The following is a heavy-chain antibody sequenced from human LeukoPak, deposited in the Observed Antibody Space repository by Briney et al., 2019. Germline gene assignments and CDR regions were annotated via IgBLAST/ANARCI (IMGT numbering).Heavy chain of an antibody. V-gene: IGHV4-61*02. CDR3: ASDAGNFDY. J-gene: IGHJ4*02. CDR1: GGSISSGFYY. CDR2: IYTSGST. Sequence: SSETLSLTCTVSGGSISSGFYYWSWIRQPAGKGLEWIGRIYTSGSTNYNPSLKSRVTISVDTSKNQFSLKLSSVTAADTAVYYCASDAGNFDYWGQGTLVTVSS.